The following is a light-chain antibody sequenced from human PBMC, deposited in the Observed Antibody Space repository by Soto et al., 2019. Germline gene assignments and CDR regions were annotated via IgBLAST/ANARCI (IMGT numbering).Light chain of an antibody. J-gene: IGLJ2*01. CDR3: GTWDSSLSAVV. Sequence: QPVLTQPPSVSAAPGQKVTISCSGSRSNIGSYYVSWYQQLPGAAPKLLIYDNNKRPLGIPDRFSGSESGTSATLGITGLRTGDEADYYCGTWDSSLSAVVFGGGTKLTVL. V-gene: IGLV1-51*01. CDR2: DNN. CDR1: RSNIGSYY.